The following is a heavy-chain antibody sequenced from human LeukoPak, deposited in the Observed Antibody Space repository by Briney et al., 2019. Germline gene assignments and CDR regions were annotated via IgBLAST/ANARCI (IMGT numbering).Heavy chain of an antibody. D-gene: IGHD3-10*01. V-gene: IGHV3-23*01. J-gene: IGHJ4*02. CDR3: VKYGGVRGVITPQPLDY. Sequence: GGSLRLSCAASGFTFSSYAMSWVRQAPGKGLEWVSAISGSGGSTYYADSVKGRFTISRDNSKNTLYLQMNSLRAEDTAVYYCVKYGGVRGVITPQPLDYWGQGTLVTVSS. CDR1: GFTFSSYA. CDR2: ISGSGGST.